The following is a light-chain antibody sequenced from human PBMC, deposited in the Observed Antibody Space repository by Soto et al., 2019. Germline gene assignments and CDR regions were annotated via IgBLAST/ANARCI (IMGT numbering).Light chain of an antibody. CDR1: QSVSTY. CDR3: QQRSNWPRT. J-gene: IGKJ1*01. Sequence: EIVLTQSPATLSLSPGERATLSCRASQSVSTYLAWYQQKPGQAPRLLIYDASDRATGIPARFSGSGSATDVTLTISSLEPEDSAVYYCQQRSNWPRTFGQGTKVEI. V-gene: IGKV3-11*01. CDR2: DAS.